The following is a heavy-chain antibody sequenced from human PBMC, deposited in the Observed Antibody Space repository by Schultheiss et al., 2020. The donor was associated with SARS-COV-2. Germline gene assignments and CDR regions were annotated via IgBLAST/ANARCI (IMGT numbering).Heavy chain of an antibody. CDR1: GYTFTSYA. Sequence: SVKVSCKASGYTFTSYAMNWVRQAPGQGLEWMGGIIPIFGTANYAQKFQGRVTITADESTSTAYMELRSLRSDDTAVYYCARGGETIFGVVTILRYWGQGTLVTVSS. CDR2: IIPIFGTA. D-gene: IGHD3-3*01. V-gene: IGHV1-69*13. CDR3: ARGGETIFGVVTILRY. J-gene: IGHJ4*02.